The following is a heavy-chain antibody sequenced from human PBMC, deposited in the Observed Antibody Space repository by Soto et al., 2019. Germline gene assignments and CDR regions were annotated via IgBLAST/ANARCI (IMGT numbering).Heavy chain of an antibody. CDR2: ISNSGSYI. V-gene: IGHV3-21*01. D-gene: IGHD3-22*01. J-gene: IGHJ4*02. Sequence: VQLVESGGGLVKPGGSLRLSCAASGFSFKNFAMGWVRQAPGRGLEWVASISNSGSYIYYADSLKGRFTISRDNANNSVHLQMTGLRAEDTAIYCCARDPVGSGYYDYWGQGTLVPVSS. CDR1: GFSFKNFA. CDR3: ARDPVGSGYYDY.